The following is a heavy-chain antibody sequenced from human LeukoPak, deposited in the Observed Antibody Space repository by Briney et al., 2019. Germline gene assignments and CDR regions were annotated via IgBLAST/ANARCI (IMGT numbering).Heavy chain of an antibody. CDR1: GFTFSSYA. CDR2: ISGSGGST. V-gene: IGHV3-23*01. CDR3: AKDGYSGYDFDYYYYMDV. Sequence: GGSLRLSCAASGFTFSSYAMSWVRQAPGKGLEWVSAISGSGGSTYYADSVKGRFTISRDNSKNTLYLQMNSLRAEDTAVYYCAKDGYSGYDFDYYYYMDVWGKGTTVTVSS. D-gene: IGHD5-12*01. J-gene: IGHJ6*03.